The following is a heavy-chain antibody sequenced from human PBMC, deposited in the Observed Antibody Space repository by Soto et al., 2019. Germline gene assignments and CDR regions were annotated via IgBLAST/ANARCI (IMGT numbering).Heavy chain of an antibody. CDR1: GYTFTSYT. V-gene: IGHV1-3*01. J-gene: IGHJ4*02. D-gene: IGHD3-10*01. Sequence: QVQLEQSGAEVKKPGASVKVSCKTSGYTFTSYTLHWVRQAPGQGLEWMGWINAGNGREKYSQRFQDRVSLPPHKPAPPAYMELRTPRSEDPQIYFWGRGGGWVGEASFDSWGQGTLVTVSS. CDR3: GRGGGWVGEASFDS. CDR2: INAGNGRE.